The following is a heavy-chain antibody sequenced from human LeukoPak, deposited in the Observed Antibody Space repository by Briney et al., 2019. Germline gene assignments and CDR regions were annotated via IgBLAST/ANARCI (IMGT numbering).Heavy chain of an antibody. Sequence: GGSLRLSCAASGFTLSSNYMSGVRQAPGKGVEWVSVIYSGGSTYYADSVKGRFTISRDNSKNTLYLQMNSLRAEDTAVYYCARLGRGGSSSPGDYYYYYMDVWGKGTTVTVSS. J-gene: IGHJ6*03. D-gene: IGHD6-6*01. V-gene: IGHV3-66*02. CDR3: ARLGRGGSSSPGDYYYYYMDV. CDR2: IYSGGST. CDR1: GFTLSSNY.